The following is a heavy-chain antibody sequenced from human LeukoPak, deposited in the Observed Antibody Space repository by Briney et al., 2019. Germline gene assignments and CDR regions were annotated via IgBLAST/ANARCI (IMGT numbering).Heavy chain of an antibody. CDR3: ATSRGSWPDYFDY. CDR2: ISTSGSTI. D-gene: IGHD6-13*01. CDR1: GFTFSDYY. Sequence: GGSLRLSCAASGFTFSDYYMSWIRQAPGKGLDWVSYISTSGSTIYYADSVKGRFTISRDNAKNSLYLQMNSLRAEDTAVYYCATSRGSWPDYFDYWGQGTLVTVSS. J-gene: IGHJ4*02. V-gene: IGHV3-11*04.